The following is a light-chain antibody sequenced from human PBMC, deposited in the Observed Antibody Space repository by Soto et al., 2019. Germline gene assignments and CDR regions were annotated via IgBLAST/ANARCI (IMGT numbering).Light chain of an antibody. CDR1: SSNIGAGYD. CDR3: QSYDSSLTVL. Sequence: QSVLTQPPSVSAAPGQRVTISCTGSSSNIGAGYDVHWYQQLPGTAPKLLIYANTNRPSGVPDRFSGSKSGTSASLAITGLQAEDEADYFCQSYDSSLTVLFGGGTQLTVL. CDR2: ANT. V-gene: IGLV1-40*01. J-gene: IGLJ3*02.